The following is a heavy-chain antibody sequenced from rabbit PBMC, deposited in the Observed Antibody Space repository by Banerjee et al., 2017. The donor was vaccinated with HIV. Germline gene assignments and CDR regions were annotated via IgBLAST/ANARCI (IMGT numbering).Heavy chain of an antibody. V-gene: IGHV1S40*01. CDR1: AFTFSSYW. CDR3: ARWVSGSNYWDL. J-gene: IGHJ6*01. CDR2: IDAGSSGYT. Sequence: QSLEESGGDLVKPGASLTLTCTASAFTFSSYWMCWVRQAPGKGLEWIACIDAGSSGYTWYANWAKGRFTISKTSSTTVTLQMTSMTGADTDTYFCARWVSGSNYWDLWGPGTLVTVS. D-gene: IGHD8-1*01.